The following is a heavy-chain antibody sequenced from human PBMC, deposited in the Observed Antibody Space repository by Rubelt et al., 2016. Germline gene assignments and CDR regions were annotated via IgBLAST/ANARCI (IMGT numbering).Heavy chain of an antibody. Sequence: EVQLVESGGGLVKPGRSLRLSCTASGFTFGDYAMSWFRQAPGKGLEWVGFIRSKAYGGTTEYAASLKGRFTISRDDSKNTLYLQMNSLKTEDTAVYYCLVDWGWYADYWGQGTLVTVSS. CDR3: LVDWGWYADY. CDR1: GFTFGDYA. J-gene: IGHJ4*02. V-gene: IGHV3-49*05. CDR2: IRSKAYGGTT. D-gene: IGHD6-19*01.